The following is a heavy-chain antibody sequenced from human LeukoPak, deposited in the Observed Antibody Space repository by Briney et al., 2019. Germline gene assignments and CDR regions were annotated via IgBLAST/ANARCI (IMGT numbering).Heavy chain of an antibody. V-gene: IGHV4-4*09. CDR2: IYSSGST. Sequence: PSETLSLTCSVSGGSISTYYWSRIRHFPGKGLEWNGYIYSSGSTKYNPSLSSRVSMSVDMSKNQLSLRLSFVTAADTAVYYCARQAQYYDISTTYYKDYYYHYMDVWGKGTTVTVSS. J-gene: IGHJ6*03. CDR1: GGSISTYY. D-gene: IGHD3-9*01. CDR3: ARQAQYYDISTTYYKDYYYHYMDV.